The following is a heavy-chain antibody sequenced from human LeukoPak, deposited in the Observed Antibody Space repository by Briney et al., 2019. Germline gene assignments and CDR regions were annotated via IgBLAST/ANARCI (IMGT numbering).Heavy chain of an antibody. CDR2: INHSGST. CDR3: ARGPVVVPAAMRVRWFDP. CDR1: GGSFSGYY. J-gene: IGHJ5*02. V-gene: IGHV4-34*01. D-gene: IGHD2-2*01. Sequence: SETLSLTCAVYGGSFSGYYWSWIRQPPGMGLEWIGEINHSGSTNYNPSLKSRVTISVDTSKNQFSLKLSSVTAADTAVYYCARGPVVVPAAMRVRWFDPWGQGTLVTVSS.